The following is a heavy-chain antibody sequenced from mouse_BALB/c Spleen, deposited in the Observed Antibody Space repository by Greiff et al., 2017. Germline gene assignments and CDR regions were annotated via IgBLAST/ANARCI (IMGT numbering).Heavy chain of an antibody. J-gene: IGHJ2*01. Sequence: DLVKPGASVKLSCKASGYTFTSYWINWIKQRPGQGLEWIGRIAPGSGSTYYNEMFKGKATLTVDTSSSTAYIQLSSLSSEDSAVYCCARGNGLFDYWGQGTTLTVSS. CDR3: ARGNGLFDY. D-gene: IGHD2-1*01. CDR1: GYTFTSYW. V-gene: IGHV1S41*01. CDR2: IAPGSGST.